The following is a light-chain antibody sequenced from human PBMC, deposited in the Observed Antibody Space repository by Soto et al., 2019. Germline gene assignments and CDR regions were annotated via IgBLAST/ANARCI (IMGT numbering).Light chain of an antibody. V-gene: IGKV1-9*01. Sequence: IQLTKSPSSLSASVGDRGTMTCRASQGISSYLAWYQQKPGKAPKLLIYAASTLQSGVPSRFSGSGSGTDFTLTISSLEPEDFAFYYCQQRSNWPRTCGQGTKVDIK. CDR2: AAS. CDR3: QQRSNWPRT. CDR1: QGISSY. J-gene: IGKJ1*01.